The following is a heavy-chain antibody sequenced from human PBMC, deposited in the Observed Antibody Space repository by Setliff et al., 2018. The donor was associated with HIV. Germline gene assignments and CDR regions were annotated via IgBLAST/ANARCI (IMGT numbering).Heavy chain of an antibody. CDR1: GFTFSSYA. V-gene: IGHV3-30*07. J-gene: IGHJ6*02. Sequence: GGSLRLSCAASGFTFSSYAMHWVRQAPGKGLEWVAVISYDGSNKYYADSVKGRFTISRDNAKNSLYLQMNSLRAEDTAVYYCARDFNYYYYYGMDVWGQGTTVTVSS. CDR3: ARDFNYYYYYGMDV. CDR2: ISYDGSNK.